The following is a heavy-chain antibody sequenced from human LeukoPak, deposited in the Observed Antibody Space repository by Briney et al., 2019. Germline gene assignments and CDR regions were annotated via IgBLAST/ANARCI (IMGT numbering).Heavy chain of an antibody. J-gene: IGHJ4*02. CDR3: ARVSTVVTRDY. D-gene: IGHD4-23*01. CDR2: INSDGSTT. V-gene: IGHV3-74*01. CDR1: GCTFSSYW. Sequence: GGTLRLTCAASGCTFSSYWMHWVRQPPGKGLVWVSRINSDGSTTSYAASVKGRFTISRDTAKNTLYLQNYSLRAEDTAMYYCARVSTVVTRDYWGQGTLVTVSS.